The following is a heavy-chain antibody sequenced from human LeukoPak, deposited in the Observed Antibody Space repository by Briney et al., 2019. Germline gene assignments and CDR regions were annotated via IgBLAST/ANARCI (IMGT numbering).Heavy chain of an antibody. CDR1: GFTFSDYY. V-gene: IGHV3-11*04. Sequence: PGGSLRLSCAASGFTFSDYYMSWIRQAPGRGLEWVSYISSSGSTIYYADSVEGRFTISRDISKNTLYLQMNSLRAEDTSVYYCARDGRGGLISGAIGWFDPWGQGTLVTVPS. J-gene: IGHJ5*02. CDR3: ARDGRGGLISGAIGWFDP. CDR2: ISSSGSTI. D-gene: IGHD2-2*01.